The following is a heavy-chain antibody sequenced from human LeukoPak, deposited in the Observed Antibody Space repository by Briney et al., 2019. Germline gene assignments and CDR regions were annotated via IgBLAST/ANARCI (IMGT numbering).Heavy chain of an antibody. CDR2: ISGSGGST. CDR3: AKDGLEYDYVWGSYDY. J-gene: IGHJ4*02. D-gene: IGHD3-16*01. Sequence: GGSLSLSCAASGFTFSSYAMSWVRQAPGKGLEWVSAISGSGGSTYYADSEKGRFTISRDNSKNTLYLQMNSLRAEDTAVYYCAKDGLEYDYVWGSYDYWGQGTLVTVSS. V-gene: IGHV3-23*01. CDR1: GFTFSSYA.